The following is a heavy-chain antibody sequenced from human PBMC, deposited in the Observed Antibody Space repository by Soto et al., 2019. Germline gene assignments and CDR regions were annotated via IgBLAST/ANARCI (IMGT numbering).Heavy chain of an antibody. CDR1: GGSFSGYY. Sequence: QVQLEQWGAGLLKPSETLSLTCAVYGGSFSGYYWSWIRQPPGKGLEWIGEINHSGSTNYNPSLKGRVTKSVDPSKNQFSLNLYSVAAADTAVYYCARGRWLRQSFDYWGQGTLVTVSS. D-gene: IGHD5-12*01. CDR3: ARGRWLRQSFDY. V-gene: IGHV4-34*02. J-gene: IGHJ4*02. CDR2: INHSGST.